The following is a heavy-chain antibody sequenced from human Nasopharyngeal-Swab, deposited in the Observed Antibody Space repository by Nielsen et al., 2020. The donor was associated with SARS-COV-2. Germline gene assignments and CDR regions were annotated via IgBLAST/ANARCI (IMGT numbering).Heavy chain of an antibody. J-gene: IGHJ4*02. CDR1: GFTFSSYT. CDR2: ISGSGGST. V-gene: IGHV3-23*01. D-gene: IGHD3-16*01. CDR3: AKSKIMITFGGARDYFDY. Sequence: GEALKISWAASGFTFSSYTKSWVRQAPGGGLEWGSSISGSGGSTYHADSERGRFTISRDNSKNTLYLQINSLRAEDTAVYYCAKSKIMITFGGARDYFDYWGQGTLVTVSS.